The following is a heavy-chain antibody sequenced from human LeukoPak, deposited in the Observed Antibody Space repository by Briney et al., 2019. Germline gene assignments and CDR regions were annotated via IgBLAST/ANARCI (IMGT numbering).Heavy chain of an antibody. V-gene: IGHV3-21*01. Sequence: PGGSLRLSCAASGFTFSSYSMNWVRQAPGKGLEWVSSISSSSSYIYYADSVKGRFTISRDNAKNSLYLQMNSLRAEDTAVYYCARVPPIAAAGTPTEYFQHWGQGTLVTVSS. D-gene: IGHD6-13*01. CDR1: GFTFSSYS. CDR2: ISSSSSYI. CDR3: ARVPPIAAAGTPTEYFQH. J-gene: IGHJ1*01.